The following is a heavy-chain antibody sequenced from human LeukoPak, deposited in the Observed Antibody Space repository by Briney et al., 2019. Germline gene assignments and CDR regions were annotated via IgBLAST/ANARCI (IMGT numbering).Heavy chain of an antibody. CDR3: AKAVGATTGTPFDY. D-gene: IGHD1-26*01. V-gene: IGHV1-69*13. CDR1: GGTFSSYA. CDR2: IIPIFGTA. J-gene: IGHJ4*02. Sequence: SVKVSCTASGGTFSSYAISWVRQAPGQGLEWMGGIIPIFGTANYAQKFQGRVTITADESTSTAYMELSSLRSEDTAVYYCAKAVGATTGTPFDYWGQGTLVTVSS.